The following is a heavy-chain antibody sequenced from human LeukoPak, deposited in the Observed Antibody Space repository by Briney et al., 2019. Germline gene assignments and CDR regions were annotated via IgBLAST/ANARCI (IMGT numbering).Heavy chain of an antibody. V-gene: IGHV3-7*01. CDR2: IKEDGSEK. CDR3: ARDWSDGFDY. CDR1: GFTFSSYW. J-gene: IGHJ4*02. D-gene: IGHD3-3*01. Sequence: GGSLRLSCAAPGFTFSSYWMSWVRQAPGKGLEWVASIKEDGSEKYYVDSVKGRFTISRDNAKNSVYLQMNSLRAEDTAVYYCARDWSDGFDYWGQGTLVTVSS.